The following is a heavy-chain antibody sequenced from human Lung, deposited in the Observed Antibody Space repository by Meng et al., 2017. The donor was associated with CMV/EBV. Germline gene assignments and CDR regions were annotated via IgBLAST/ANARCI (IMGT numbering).Heavy chain of an antibody. CDR1: GFTFSSYG. CDR3: AKDLGRDAYYDFWSGPPPPGFDY. V-gene: IGHV3-30*02. CDR2: IRYDGSNK. J-gene: IGHJ4*02. D-gene: IGHD3-3*01. Sequence: GGSXRLXCAASGFTFSSYGMHWVRQAPGKGLEWVAFIRYDGSNKYYADSVKGRFTISRDNSKNTLYLQMNSLRAEDTAVYYCAKDLGRDAYYDFWSGPPPPGFDYWXQGPLVTVSS.